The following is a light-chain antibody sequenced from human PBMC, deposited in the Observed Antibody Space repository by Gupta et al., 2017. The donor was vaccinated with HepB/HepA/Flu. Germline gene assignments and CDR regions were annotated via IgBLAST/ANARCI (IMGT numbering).Light chain of an antibody. V-gene: IGKV4-1*01. CDR2: WAS. CDR1: QSVLYSSNNKNY. CDR3: QQYYSNPPT. J-gene: IGKJ1*01. Sequence: DIVMTQSPDSLAVSLGERATINCKSGQSVLYSSNNKNYLAWYQQKPGQPPKLLIYWASTRESGVPDRFSGSGSGTDFTLTISSLQAEDVAVYYCQQYYSNPPTFGQGTKVEIK.